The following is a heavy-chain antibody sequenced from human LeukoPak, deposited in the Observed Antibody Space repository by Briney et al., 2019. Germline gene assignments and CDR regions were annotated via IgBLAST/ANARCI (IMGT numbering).Heavy chain of an antibody. CDR3: ARHTDGSSGWSYYYYYMDV. D-gene: IGHD6-19*01. CDR2: IYYSGST. Sequence: SETLSLTCTVSGGSISSSSYYWGWIRQPPGKGLEWIGSIYYSGSTYYNPSLKRRVTISVDTSKNQFSLKLSSVTAADTAVYYCARHTDGSSGWSYYYYYMDVWGKGTTVTISS. J-gene: IGHJ6*03. V-gene: IGHV4-39*01. CDR1: GGSISSSSYY.